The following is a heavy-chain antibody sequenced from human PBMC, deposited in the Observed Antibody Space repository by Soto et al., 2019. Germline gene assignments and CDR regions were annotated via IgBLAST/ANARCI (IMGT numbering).Heavy chain of an antibody. CDR2: IGTAGDT. V-gene: IGHV3-13*01. J-gene: IGHJ4*02. CDR1: GFTFSGFD. D-gene: IGHD2-15*01. Sequence: PRLSCEASGFTFSGFDMHWVRQPTGKGLEWVSTIGTAGDTYYAVSVKGRFTISRDNAKNSLSLQMNSLRAGDTAVYFCARGQEVGAHFFDSWGQGTQVTVSS. CDR3: ARGQEVGAHFFDS.